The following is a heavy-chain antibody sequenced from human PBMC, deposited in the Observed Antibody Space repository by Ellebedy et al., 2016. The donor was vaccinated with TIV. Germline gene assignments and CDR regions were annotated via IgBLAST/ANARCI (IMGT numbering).Heavy chain of an antibody. D-gene: IGHD3-22*01. CDR2: IYPGESDT. Sequence: GESLKISCKGSGYSFTSYWIGWVRQMPGKGLEWMGIIYPGESDTRYSPSFQGQVTISADKSISTAYLQWSSLKASDTAMYYCARPDSSGYLLDAFDIWGQGTMVTVSS. V-gene: IGHV5-51*01. CDR3: ARPDSSGYLLDAFDI. J-gene: IGHJ3*02. CDR1: GYSFTSYW.